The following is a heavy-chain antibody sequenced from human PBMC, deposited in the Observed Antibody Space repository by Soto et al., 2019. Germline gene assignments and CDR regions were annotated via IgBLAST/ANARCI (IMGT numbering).Heavy chain of an antibody. CDR2: VSPYNGHT. D-gene: IGHD2-2*01. J-gene: IGHJ6*02. CDR3: ARDLTIVPATHPRLENYGMDV. Sequence: QVQLVQSAAEVKKPGASVKVSWKASGYSFTSYGISWVRRAPGQGLEWMGWVSPYNGHTQFAQRFQGRVTMTTDTSTKTAYMELRNLRSDDTAHYYCARDLTIVPATHPRLENYGMDVWGQGTTVIVSS. CDR1: GYSFTSYG. V-gene: IGHV1-18*01.